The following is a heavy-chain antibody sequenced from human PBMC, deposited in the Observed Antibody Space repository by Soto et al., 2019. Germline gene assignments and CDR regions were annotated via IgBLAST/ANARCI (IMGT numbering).Heavy chain of an antibody. V-gene: IGHV2-5*02. D-gene: IGHD3-16*01. CDR1: GFSLSTSGVG. J-gene: IGHJ4*02. CDR2: IYWDDYK. Sequence: QITLKESGPALVKPTQTLTLTCTFSGFSLSTSGVGVGWIRQPPGEALEWLAPIYWDDYKPFSPSLESRLTITTDTTKTQVVLKMTNMDPVDTATYYCVHKGGGDRILDYWGQGTLVTVSS. CDR3: VHKGGGDRILDY.